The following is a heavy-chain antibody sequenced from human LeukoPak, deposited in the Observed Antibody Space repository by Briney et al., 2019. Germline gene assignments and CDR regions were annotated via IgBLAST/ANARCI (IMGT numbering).Heavy chain of an antibody. V-gene: IGHV3-7*01. CDR2: IKQDGSEK. Sequence: QPGGSLRLSCAASGFTFSSYPMHWVRQAPGKGLEWVANIKQDGSEKYYVDSVKGRFTISRDNAKNSLYLQMNSLRAEDTAVYYCASTIQGSYLDYWGQGTLVTASS. CDR3: ASTIQGSYLDY. CDR1: GFTFSSYP. D-gene: IGHD5-24*01. J-gene: IGHJ4*02.